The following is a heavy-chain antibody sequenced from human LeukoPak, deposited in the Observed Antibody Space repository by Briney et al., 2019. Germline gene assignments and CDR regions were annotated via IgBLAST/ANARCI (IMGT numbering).Heavy chain of an antibody. CDR3: ARGSSQDIVVVVAATLPYYFDY. D-gene: IGHD2-15*01. V-gene: IGHV4-34*01. Sequence: SETLSLTCAVYGGSFSGYYWSWIRQPPGKGLEWLGEINHSGSTNYNPSLKSRVTISVDTSKNQFSLKLSSVTAADTAVYYCARGSSQDIVVVVAATLPYYFDYWGQGTLVTVSS. J-gene: IGHJ4*02. CDR1: GGSFSGYY. CDR2: INHSGST.